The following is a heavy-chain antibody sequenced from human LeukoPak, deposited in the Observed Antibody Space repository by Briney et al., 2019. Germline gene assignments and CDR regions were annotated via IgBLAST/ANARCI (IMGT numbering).Heavy chain of an antibody. V-gene: IGHV3-48*03. CDR2: ISRGGTTT. CDR1: GFTFSNYE. D-gene: IGHD3-9*01. CDR3: ARAHDITNYYYALDV. J-gene: IGHJ6*02. Sequence: GGSLRLSCAASGFTFSNYEMNWVRQAPGRGLDWVSYISRGGTTTSYAASVKGRFTVSRDNAKNSLYLQVNSLRAEDTAIYYCARAHDITNYYYALDVWGQGTTVTVSS.